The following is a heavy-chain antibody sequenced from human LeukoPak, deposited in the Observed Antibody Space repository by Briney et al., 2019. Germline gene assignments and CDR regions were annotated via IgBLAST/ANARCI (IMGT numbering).Heavy chain of an antibody. J-gene: IGHJ6*02. V-gene: IGHV4-34*01. CDR3: ARGPLGYCSSTSCYTRYSSSWKNYYYYGMDV. CDR1: GGSFSGYY. Sequence: PSETLSLTCAVYGGSFSGYYWSWIRQPPGKGLEWIGEINHSGSTNYNPSLKSRVTISVDTSKNQFSLKLSSVTAADTAVYYCARGPLGYCSSTSCYTRYSSSWKNYYYYGMDVWGQGTTVTVSS. D-gene: IGHD2-2*02. CDR2: INHSGST.